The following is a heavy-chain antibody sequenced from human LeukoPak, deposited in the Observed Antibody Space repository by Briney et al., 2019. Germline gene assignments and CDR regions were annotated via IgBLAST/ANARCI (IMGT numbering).Heavy chain of an antibody. D-gene: IGHD6-19*01. V-gene: IGHV4-39*07. Sequence: SETLSLTCTVSGGSVSSGNFYWSWIRQPPGKGLEWIGSIYDSGSTYYNPSLKSRVTISVDTSKNQFSLKLSSVTAADTAVYYCARASSGWYGEYFQHWGQGTLVTVSS. CDR1: GGSVSSGNFY. CDR2: IYDSGST. J-gene: IGHJ1*01. CDR3: ARASSGWYGEYFQH.